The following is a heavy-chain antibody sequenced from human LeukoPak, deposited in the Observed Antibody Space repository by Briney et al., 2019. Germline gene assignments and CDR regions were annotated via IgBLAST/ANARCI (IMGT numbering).Heavy chain of an antibody. V-gene: IGHV1-2*02. J-gene: IGHJ4*02. Sequence: ASVKVSCKASGYTFTGYYMHWLRQAPGQGLEWMGWISPNSGGTNYAQKFQGRVTMTRDTSISTAYMELSRLRSDDTAVYYCARVGRDYDFWSGHYSYWGQGTLVTVSS. CDR2: ISPNSGGT. CDR1: GYTFTGYY. CDR3: ARVGRDYDFWSGHYSY. D-gene: IGHD3-3*01.